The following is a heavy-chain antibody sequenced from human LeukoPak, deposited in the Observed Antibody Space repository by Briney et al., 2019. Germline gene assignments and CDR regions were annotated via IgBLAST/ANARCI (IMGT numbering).Heavy chain of an antibody. CDR1: GYTFTGYF. Sequence: ASVKVSCKASGYTFTGYFMHWVRQAPGQGLEWMGWINPNSGGTVYAQKFQGRVTMTRDTSITTAYMDLSSLRSDDTAVYYCARVCGSGSYYNHWGQGTLVTVSS. CDR2: INPNSGGT. D-gene: IGHD3-10*01. V-gene: IGHV1-2*02. J-gene: IGHJ5*02. CDR3: ARVCGSGSYYNH.